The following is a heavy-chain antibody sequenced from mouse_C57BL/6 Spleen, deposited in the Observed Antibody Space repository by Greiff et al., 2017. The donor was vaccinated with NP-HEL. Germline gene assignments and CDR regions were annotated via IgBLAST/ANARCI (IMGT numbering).Heavy chain of an antibody. CDR1: GYTFTDYE. CDR2: IDPETGGT. V-gene: IGHV1-15*01. J-gene: IGHJ1*03. Sequence: QVQLKESGAELVRPGASVTLSCKASGYTFTDYEMHWVKQTPVHGLEWIGAIDPETGGTAYNQKFKGKAILTADKSSSTAYMELRSLTSEDSAVYYCTRWRCFDVWGTGTTVTVSS. CDR3: TRWRCFDV.